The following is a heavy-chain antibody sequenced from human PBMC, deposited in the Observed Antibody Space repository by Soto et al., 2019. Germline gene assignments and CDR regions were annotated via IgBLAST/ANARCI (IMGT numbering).Heavy chain of an antibody. CDR2: IWNDGNGY. D-gene: IGHD6-13*01. CDR3: ARRQISPPPRGAASARGGMDV. J-gene: IGHJ6*02. CDR1: GFTFNNYG. Sequence: QVQLVESGGGVVQPGRSLRLSCAASGFTFNNYGMHWVRQAPGKGLEWVAVIWNDGNGYYYANSVKGRFTISRDNSKNTLYRQMSSLRAEDTAVYYCARRQISPPPRGAASARGGMDVWGQGTTVTVSS. V-gene: IGHV3-33*01.